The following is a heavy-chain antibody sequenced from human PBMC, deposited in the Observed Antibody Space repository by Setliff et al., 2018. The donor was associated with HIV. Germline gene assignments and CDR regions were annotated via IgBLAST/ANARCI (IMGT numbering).Heavy chain of an antibody. CDR2: FDPEDGET. CDR3: ATTRAYYYDSSGQEYFQY. J-gene: IGHJ1*01. CDR1: GYSLTDLS. D-gene: IGHD3-22*01. V-gene: IGHV1-24*01. Sequence: ASVKVSCKVSGYSLTDLSIHWVRQAPGKGLEGMGGFDPEDGETVYAQKLQGRVTMTEDTSTDTAYMELSSLRSEDTAMYYCATTRAYYYDSSGQEYFQYWGHGTLVTVSS.